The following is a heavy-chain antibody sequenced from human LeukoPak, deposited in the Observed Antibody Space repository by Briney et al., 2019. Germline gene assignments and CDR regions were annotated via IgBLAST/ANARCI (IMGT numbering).Heavy chain of an antibody. V-gene: IGHV3-74*01. Sequence: QPGGSLRLSCAASGFTFSSYWMHWVRQAPGKGLVWVSHINNDGSSTSYADSVKGQFTISRDNAKNTLYLQMNSLRTEDTAVYYCACYGIAPPYWGQGTLITVSS. J-gene: IGHJ4*02. CDR1: GFTFSSYW. CDR2: INNDGSST. CDR3: ACYGIAPPY. D-gene: IGHD2-15*01.